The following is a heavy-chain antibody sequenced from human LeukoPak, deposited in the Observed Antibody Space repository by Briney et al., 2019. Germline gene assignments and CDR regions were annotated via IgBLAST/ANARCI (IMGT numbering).Heavy chain of an antibody. CDR2: IYYSGST. D-gene: IGHD3-22*01. J-gene: IGHJ4*02. V-gene: IGHV4-30-4*01. CDR3: AREGKNYYDSSGYYPDY. Sequence: SQTLSLTCTVSGGSISGGDYYWSWIRQPPGKGLEWIGYIYYSGSTYYNPSLKSRVTISVDTSKNQFSLKLSSVTAAGTAVYYCAREGKNYYDSSGYYPDYWGQGTLVTVSS. CDR1: GGSISGGDYY.